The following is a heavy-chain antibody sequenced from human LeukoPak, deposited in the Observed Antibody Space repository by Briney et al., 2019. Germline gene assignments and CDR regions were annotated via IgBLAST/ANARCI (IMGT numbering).Heavy chain of an antibody. CDR2: ISGSGGST. J-gene: IGHJ3*02. CDR3: ANTVSNYGGAFDI. CDR1: GFTFSSYA. Sequence: GGSLRLSCAASGFTFSSYAMSWVRQAPGKGLEWVSAISGSGGSTYYADSVKGRFTISRDNSKNTLYLQMNSLRAEDTAVYYCANTVSNYGGAFDIWGQGTMVTVSS. D-gene: IGHD4-23*01. V-gene: IGHV3-23*01.